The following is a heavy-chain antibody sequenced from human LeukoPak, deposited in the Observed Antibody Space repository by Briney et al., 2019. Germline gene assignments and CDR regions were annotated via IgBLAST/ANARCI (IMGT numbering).Heavy chain of an antibody. CDR2: IYHSGST. Sequence: SETLSLTCTVSGYSISSGYYWGWIRQPPGKGLEWIGNIYHSGSTYYNPSLKSRVTISVDTSNNQFSLKLNSVTAADTAVYYCARAFGCSGGTCYRFFDYWGQGTLVTVSS. V-gene: IGHV4-38-2*02. CDR1: GYSISSGYY. D-gene: IGHD2-15*01. J-gene: IGHJ4*02. CDR3: ARAFGCSGGTCYRFFDY.